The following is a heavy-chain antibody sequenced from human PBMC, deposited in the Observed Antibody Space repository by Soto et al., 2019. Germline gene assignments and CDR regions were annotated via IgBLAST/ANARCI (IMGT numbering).Heavy chain of an antibody. D-gene: IGHD3-10*01. CDR1: GFTFSNYA. CDR2: ISSNGVGT. J-gene: IGHJ4*02. Sequence: GGSLRLSCAASGFTFSNYAMDWVRQAPGKVLEYVSGISSNGVGTYYANSVKGRFTISRDNSKNTLYLQMNSLRGEDTAVYYCARVTGGGSGSYDYWGQGTLVTVSS. V-gene: IGHV3-64*04. CDR3: ARVTGGGSGSYDY.